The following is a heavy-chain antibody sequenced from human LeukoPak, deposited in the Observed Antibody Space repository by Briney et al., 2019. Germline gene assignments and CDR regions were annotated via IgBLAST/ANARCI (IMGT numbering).Heavy chain of an antibody. D-gene: IGHD3-9*01. V-gene: IGHV3-21*01. CDR2: ISSSSSYI. J-gene: IGHJ6*03. Sequence: GGSLGLSCAASGFTFSSYSMNWVRQAPGKGLEWVSSISSSSSYIYYADSVKGRFTISRDNAKNSLYLQMNSLRAEDTAVYYCAKQGRDWLRDYYYYMDVWGKGTTVIISS. CDR1: GFTFSSYS. CDR3: AKQGRDWLRDYYYYMDV.